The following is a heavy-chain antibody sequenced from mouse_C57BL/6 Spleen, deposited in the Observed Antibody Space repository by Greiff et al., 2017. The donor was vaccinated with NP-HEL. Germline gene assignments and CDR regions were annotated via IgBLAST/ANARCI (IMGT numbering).Heavy chain of an antibody. D-gene: IGHD1-2*01. CDR1: GYTFTDYY. V-gene: IGHV1-34*01. J-gene: IGHJ4*01. CDR3: ARGGLLRPYCAMDY. Sequence: EVQLQQSGPELVQPGASVKMSCKASGYTFTDYYMHWVKQSHGKSLEWIGYIYPNNGGNGYNQKLKGKATLTVAKSSSTAYMELSSLTSEDSAVYYCARGGLLRPYCAMDYWGPGTSVTVSS. CDR2: IYPNNGGN.